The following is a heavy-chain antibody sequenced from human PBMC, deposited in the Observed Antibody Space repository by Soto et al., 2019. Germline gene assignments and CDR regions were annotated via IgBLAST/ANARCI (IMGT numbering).Heavy chain of an antibody. J-gene: IGHJ4*02. V-gene: IGHV1-3*01. CDR3: ARSAVSPFGGLIGPFDY. D-gene: IGHD3-16*02. Sequence: ASVKVSCKASGYTFTRNAIHWVRQAPGQRLEWIGRIKAGNGDTKYSQKFQDRVTITRDTSASAAYMELSTLGSEDTSVYYCARSAVSPFGGLIGPFDYWGQGTLVTVSS. CDR2: IKAGNGDT. CDR1: GYTFTRNA.